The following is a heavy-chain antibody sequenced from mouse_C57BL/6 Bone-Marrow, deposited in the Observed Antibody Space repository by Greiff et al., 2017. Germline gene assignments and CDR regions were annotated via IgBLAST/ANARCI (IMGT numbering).Heavy chain of an antibody. D-gene: IGHD2-5*01. V-gene: IGHV1-72*01. CDR1: GYTFTSYW. Sequence: QVQLQQPGAELVKPGASVKLSCTASGYTFTSYWMPWVKQRPGRGLEWIGRIDPNSGGTKYTEKFKSKATLTVDKASSTAYMQLSSLTSEDSAVYYCARKGADYSNYAYAMDYWGPGPSVTASS. CDR2: IDPNSGGT. J-gene: IGHJ4*01. CDR3: ARKGADYSNYAYAMDY.